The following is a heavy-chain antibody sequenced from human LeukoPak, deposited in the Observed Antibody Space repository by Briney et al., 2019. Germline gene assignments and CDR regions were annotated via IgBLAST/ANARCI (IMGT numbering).Heavy chain of an antibody. J-gene: IGHJ4*02. V-gene: IGHV4-61*08. CDR3: ARGRGYGYGIDY. CDR2: VYYGGST. CDR1: GASVSIGGPY. Sequence: PSETLSLTCTVSGASVSIGGPYWSWIRQPPGTELESIAYVYYGGSTYYNPSLQSRVTISVDTSKNQFFLKLRSVAAADTAVYYCARGRGYGYGIDYWGQGTLVTVSS. D-gene: IGHD5-18*01.